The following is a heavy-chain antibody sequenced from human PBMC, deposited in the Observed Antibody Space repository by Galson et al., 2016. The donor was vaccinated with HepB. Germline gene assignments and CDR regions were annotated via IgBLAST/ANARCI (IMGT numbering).Heavy chain of an antibody. V-gene: IGHV3-23*01. CDR2: VSGSGDST. D-gene: IGHD3-22*01. CDR3: AKERHDSSGWRWDYYYGMDV. J-gene: IGHJ6*02. CDR1: RFIFRFPFRDYA. Sequence: SLRLSCAASRFIFRFPFRDYAMSWVRQAPGKGLEWVSVVSGSGDSTDYADSVKGRFIISRDNSKNTLYLQMNSLRAEDTAVSSSAKERHDSSGWRWDYYYGMDVWGQGTTVTVSS.